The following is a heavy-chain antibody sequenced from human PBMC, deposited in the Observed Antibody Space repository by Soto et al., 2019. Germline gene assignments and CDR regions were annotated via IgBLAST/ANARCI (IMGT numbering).Heavy chain of an antibody. CDR2: IYYSGST. CDR1: GGSISSSSYY. V-gene: IGHV4-39*01. D-gene: IGHD6-19*01. J-gene: IGHJ5*02. CDR3: ARQSEAVAGFNWFDP. Sequence: SETLSLTCTVSGGSISSSSYYWGWIRQPPGKGLEWIGSIYYSGSTYYNPSLKSRVTISVDTSKNQFSLKLSSVTAADTAVYYCARQSEAVAGFNWFDPWGQGTLVTVSS.